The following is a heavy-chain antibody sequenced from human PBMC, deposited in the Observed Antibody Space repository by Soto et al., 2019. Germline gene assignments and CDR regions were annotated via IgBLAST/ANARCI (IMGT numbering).Heavy chain of an antibody. J-gene: IGHJ1*01. V-gene: IGHV3-74*01. CDR1: GFTFSTYW. D-gene: IGHD3-10*01. Sequence: EVQLVESGGGLVQPGGYLRLSCAASGFTFSTYWMQWVRQVPGEGLVCVSSISENGGITTYEDSVKGRFTISRDNAKNTLYLQMNGLRVEDTAIYYCAREYYSSGTHWGQGTLVTVST. CDR3: AREYYSSGTH. CDR2: ISENGGIT.